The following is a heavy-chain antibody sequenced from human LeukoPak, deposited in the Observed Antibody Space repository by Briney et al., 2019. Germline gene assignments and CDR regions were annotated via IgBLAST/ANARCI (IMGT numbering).Heavy chain of an antibody. CDR3: ARDRRTPHSAYDWGHLDY. J-gene: IGHJ4*02. CDR2: ISNNGYTI. V-gene: IGHV3-11*01. Sequence: GRSLRLSCTASGFSFRDYYMTWFRQAPGKGLEWISYISNNGYTIYYADSVKGRFTISRDNAKNSLSPQMNSLRADDSAIYYCARDRRTPHSAYDWGHLDYWGQGILVTVSS. D-gene: IGHD5-12*01. CDR1: GFSFRDYY.